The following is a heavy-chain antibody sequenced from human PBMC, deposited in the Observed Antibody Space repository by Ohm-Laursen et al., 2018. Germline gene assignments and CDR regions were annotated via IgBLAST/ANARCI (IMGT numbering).Heavy chain of an antibody. CDR1: GGSVSNGNNY. CDR3: AREMSVGPADL. D-gene: IGHD1-26*01. J-gene: IGHJ5*02. CDR2: VYYSGST. Sequence: PSQTLSLTCIVSGGSVSNGNNYWSWTRQPPGKRLEWIGNVYYSGSTNYNPSLKSRVTISEDMPKNEVSLRLTSVTPEDTAIYYCAREMSVGPADLWGQGILVTVSS. V-gene: IGHV4-61*01.